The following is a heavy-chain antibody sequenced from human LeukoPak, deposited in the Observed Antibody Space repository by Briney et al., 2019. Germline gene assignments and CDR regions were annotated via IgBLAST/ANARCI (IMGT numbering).Heavy chain of an antibody. J-gene: IGHJ5*02. Sequence: GGSLRLSCAASGFTFSSYAMSWVRQAPGKGLEWVSAISGSGGSTYYADSVNGRFTISRDNSKNTLYLQMNSLRAEDTAVYYCAKDRSCSSTSCYTAPFNWFDPWGQGTLVTVSS. CDR2: ISGSGGST. D-gene: IGHD2-2*02. CDR1: GFTFSSYA. CDR3: AKDRSCSSTSCYTAPFNWFDP. V-gene: IGHV3-23*01.